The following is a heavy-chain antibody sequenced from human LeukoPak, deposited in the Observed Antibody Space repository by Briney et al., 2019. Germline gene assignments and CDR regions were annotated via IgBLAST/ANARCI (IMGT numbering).Heavy chain of an antibody. CDR2: IYPGDSDT. J-gene: IGHJ4*02. D-gene: IGHD2-2*01. Sequence: GESLKNSCKGSGYSFTSYWIGWVRQMPGKGLEWMGIIYPGDSDTRYSPSFQGQVTISADKSISTAYLQWSSLKASDTAMYYCARQKVPAAITSALDYWGQGTLVTVSS. CDR1: GYSFTSYW. CDR3: ARQKVPAAITSALDY. V-gene: IGHV5-51*01.